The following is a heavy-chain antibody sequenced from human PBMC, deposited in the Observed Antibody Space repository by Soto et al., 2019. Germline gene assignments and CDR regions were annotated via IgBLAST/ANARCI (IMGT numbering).Heavy chain of an antibody. CDR2: ISYDGSNK. V-gene: IGHV3-30*03. J-gene: IGHJ4*02. CDR3: AMPSPAASRY. Sequence: QVQLVESGGGVVQPGRSLRLSCAASGFTFSSYGMHWVRQAPGKGLEWVAGISYDGSNKYYADSLKGRFTISRDNCKNTLYLQMNSLRAEDTDGYYWAMPSPAASRYWGQGTLVAVSS. D-gene: IGHD6-13*01. CDR1: GFTFSSYG.